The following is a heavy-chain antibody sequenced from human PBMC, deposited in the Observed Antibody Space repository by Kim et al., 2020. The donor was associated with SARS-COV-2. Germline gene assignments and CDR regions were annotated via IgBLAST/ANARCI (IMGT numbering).Heavy chain of an antibody. Sequence: PSFQGHVTISADKSISTAYLQWSSLKASDTAMYYCARPLSSGWYGLYFDYWGQGTLVTVSS. V-gene: IGHV5-10-1*01. D-gene: IGHD6-19*01. J-gene: IGHJ4*02. CDR3: ARPLSSGWYGLYFDY.